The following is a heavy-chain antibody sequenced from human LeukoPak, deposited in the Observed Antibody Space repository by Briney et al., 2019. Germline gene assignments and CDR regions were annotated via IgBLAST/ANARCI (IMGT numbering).Heavy chain of an antibody. V-gene: IGHV4-39*01. CDR3: ARHGPDYGGNIDY. Sequence: PSETLSLTCTVSGGSISSSRDYWGWLRQPPGKGLEWIGSIYYSGNTYYNPSLKCRVTISVDMSKIQFSMKLRSVTAADAAVYYCARHGPDYGGNIDYWGQGALVTVSS. D-gene: IGHD4-23*01. J-gene: IGHJ4*02. CDR2: IYYSGNT. CDR1: GGSISSSRDY.